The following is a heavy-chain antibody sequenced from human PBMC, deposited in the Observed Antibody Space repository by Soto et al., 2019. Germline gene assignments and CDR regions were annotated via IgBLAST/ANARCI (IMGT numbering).Heavy chain of an antibody. Sequence: SETLSLTCTVSGDSVTSGPYYWNWVRQPPGKGLEWIGYIYHGGNTNYNPSLKSRLSISIDASKNQFSLKLISVTAADTAVYYCASISDHGGFDFWGQGLQVTVSS. D-gene: IGHD1-20*01. V-gene: IGHV4-61*01. CDR1: GDSVTSGPYY. CDR3: ASISDHGGFDF. J-gene: IGHJ4*02. CDR2: IYHGGNT.